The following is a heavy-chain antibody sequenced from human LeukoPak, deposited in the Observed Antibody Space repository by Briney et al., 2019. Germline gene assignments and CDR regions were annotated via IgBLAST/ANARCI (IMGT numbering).Heavy chain of an antibody. V-gene: IGHV4-34*01. D-gene: IGHD6-13*01. CDR3: ASYSTPDPTSSSWTRWFDP. J-gene: IGHJ5*02. CDR2: INHSGST. Sequence: SETLSLTCAVYGGSFSGYYWSWIRQPPGKGLGWIGEINHSGSTNYNPSLKSRVTISVDTSKNQFSLKLSSVTAADTAVYYCASYSTPDPTSSSWTRWFDPWGQGTLVTVSS. CDR1: GGSFSGYY.